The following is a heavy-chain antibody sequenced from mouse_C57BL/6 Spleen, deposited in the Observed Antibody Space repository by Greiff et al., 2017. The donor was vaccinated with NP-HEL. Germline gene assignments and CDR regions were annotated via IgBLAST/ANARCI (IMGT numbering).Heavy chain of an antibody. CDR3: ARRITTVVEDAMDY. J-gene: IGHJ4*01. CDR1: GYTFTDYN. V-gene: IGHV1-22*01. D-gene: IGHD1-1*01. CDR2: INPNNGGT. Sequence: EVQLQQSGPELVKPGASVKMSCKASGYTFTDYNMHWVKQSHGKSLAWIGYINPNNGGTSYNQKFKGKATLTVNKSSSTAYMELRSLTSEDSAVYYCARRITTVVEDAMDYWGQGTSVTVSS.